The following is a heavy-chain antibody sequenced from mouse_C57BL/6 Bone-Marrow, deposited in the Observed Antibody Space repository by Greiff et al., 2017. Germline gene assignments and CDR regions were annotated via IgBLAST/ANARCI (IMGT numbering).Heavy chain of an antibody. CDR2: IYPGNSDT. D-gene: IGHD1-1*01. CDR3: TRPYYGSSYWFAY. J-gene: IGHJ3*01. CDR1: GYTFTSYW. Sequence: EVQLKESGTVLARPGASVKMSCKTSGYTFTSYWMHWVKQRPGQGLEWIGAIYPGNSDTSYYQKFKGKAKLTADTSASTAYMELSSLTNEDSAVYYCTRPYYGSSYWFAYWGQGTLVTVSA. V-gene: IGHV1-5*01.